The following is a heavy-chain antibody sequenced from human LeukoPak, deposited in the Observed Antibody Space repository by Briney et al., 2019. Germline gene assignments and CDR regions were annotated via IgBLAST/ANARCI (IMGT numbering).Heavy chain of an antibody. CDR3: ARESRLRRENYYYGLDV. D-gene: IGHD1-26*01. CDR1: GFTFSSYA. J-gene: IGHJ6*02. V-gene: IGHV3-48*04. CDR2: NSSSGSTI. Sequence: GGSLRLSCAASGFTFSSYAMSWVRQAPGKGLEWVSYNSSSGSTIYYADSVKDRFTISRDNTKNSLFLQMNSLRAEDTAVYYCARESRLRRENYYYGLDVWGQGTTVTVSS.